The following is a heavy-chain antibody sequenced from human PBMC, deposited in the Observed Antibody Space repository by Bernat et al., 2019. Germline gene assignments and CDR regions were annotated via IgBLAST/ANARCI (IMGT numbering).Heavy chain of an antibody. J-gene: IGHJ4*02. CDR3: ARDRRAATGY. CDR1: GFTFSSYA. D-gene: IGHD6-13*01. CDR2: ISYDGSNK. V-gene: IGHV3-30*01. Sequence: QVQLVESGGGVVQPGRSLRLSCAASGFTFSSYAMHWVRQAPGKGLEWVAVISYDGSNKYYADSVKGRFTISRDNSKNTLYLQMNSLRAEDTAVYYCARDRRAATGYWGQGTLVTVSS.